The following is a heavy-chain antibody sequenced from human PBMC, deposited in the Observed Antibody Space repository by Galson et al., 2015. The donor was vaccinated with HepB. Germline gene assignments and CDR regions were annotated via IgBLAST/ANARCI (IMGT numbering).Heavy chain of an antibody. CDR3: ARHYDSSGYHNWFDP. CDR1: GGSISSGSYY. J-gene: IGHJ5*02. V-gene: IGHV4-61*09. D-gene: IGHD3-22*01. CDR2: IYTSGST. Sequence: LSLTCTVSGGSISSGSYYWSWIRQPAGKGLEWIGHIYTSGSTKYNPSLKSRVTVSVDTSKNQFSLKLTSVTAADTAVYYCARHYDSSGYHNWFDPWGQGTLVTVSS.